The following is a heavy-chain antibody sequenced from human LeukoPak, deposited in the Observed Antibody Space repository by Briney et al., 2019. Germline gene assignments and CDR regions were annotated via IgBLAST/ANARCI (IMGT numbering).Heavy chain of an antibody. CDR2: ISYDGSNK. CDR1: GFTFSSYA. D-gene: IGHD1-26*01. Sequence: PGGSLRLSCAASGFTFSSYAMHWVRQAPGKGLEWVAVISYDGSNKYYADSVKGRFTISRDNSKNTLYLQMNSLRAEDTAVYYCARDRYSGSYYSAQGGYWGQGTLVTVSS. V-gene: IGHV3-30-3*01. J-gene: IGHJ4*02. CDR3: ARDRYSGSYYSAQGGY.